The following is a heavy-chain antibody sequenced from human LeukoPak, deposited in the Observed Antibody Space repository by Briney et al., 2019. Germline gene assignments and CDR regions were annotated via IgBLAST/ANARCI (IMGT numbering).Heavy chain of an antibody. D-gene: IGHD3-22*01. CDR2: IYYSGST. CDR1: GGSISSYY. Sequence: PSETLSLTCTVSGGSISSYYWSWIRQPPGKGLEWIGCIYYSGSTNYNPSLKSRVTISVDTSKNQFSLKLSSVTATDTAVYYCARVREMGAFDSSGYYYARKLFDYWGQGTLVTVSS. CDR3: ARVREMGAFDSSGYYYARKLFDY. V-gene: IGHV4-59*01. J-gene: IGHJ4*02.